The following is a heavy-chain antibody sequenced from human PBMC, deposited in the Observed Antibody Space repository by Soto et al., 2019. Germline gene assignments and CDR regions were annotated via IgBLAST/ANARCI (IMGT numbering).Heavy chain of an antibody. J-gene: IGHJ4*02. CDR2: ISTYTGNT. Sequence: GASVNVSCKSSGYTFTSSCISWGRQAPGQGLECMGWISTYTGNTNYAQNFQGRVTMTTDTSTSTAYMELRSLRSDDTAMYYCARDGGSGSYRIFDYWGQGTLVTVSS. CDR3: ARDGGSGSYRIFDY. V-gene: IGHV1-18*01. D-gene: IGHD1-26*01. CDR1: GYTFTSSC.